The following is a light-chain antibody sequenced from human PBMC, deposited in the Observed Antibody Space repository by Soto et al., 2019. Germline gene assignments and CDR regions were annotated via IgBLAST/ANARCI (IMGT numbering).Light chain of an antibody. CDR3: QQFDSWPIT. J-gene: IGKJ5*01. Sequence: EIVLTQSPATLSVSPGERATLSCRARLSVTTTLAWSQQKPGQVPRLLISGASTRATDIPARFSGSGSGTEFTLAISSVQSEDLAVYYCQQFDSWPITFGQGTRQEIK. V-gene: IGKV3-15*01. CDR1: LSVTTT. CDR2: GAS.